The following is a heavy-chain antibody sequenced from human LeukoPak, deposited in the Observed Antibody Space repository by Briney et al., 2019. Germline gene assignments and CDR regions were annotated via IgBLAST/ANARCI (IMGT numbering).Heavy chain of an antibody. CDR3: TTDGYDILTLGLA. CDR1: GFTFSSYG. J-gene: IGHJ5*02. Sequence: PGRSLRLSCAASGFTFSSYGMHWVRQAPGKGRDWVGRIKSKTDGGTTDYAAPVKGRFTNSRDDSKNTLYLQMNSLKTEDTAVYYCTTDGYDILTLGLAWGQGTLVTVSS. V-gene: IGHV3-15*01. CDR2: IKSKTDGGTT. D-gene: IGHD3-9*01.